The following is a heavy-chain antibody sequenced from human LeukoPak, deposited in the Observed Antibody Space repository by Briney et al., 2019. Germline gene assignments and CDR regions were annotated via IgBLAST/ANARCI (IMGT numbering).Heavy chain of an antibody. J-gene: IGHJ4*02. CDR1: GFTFSSYA. CDR2: ISGSGGST. CDR3: AREYNVRPIFDY. D-gene: IGHD1-14*01. V-gene: IGHV3-23*01. Sequence: QRWGSLRLSCAASGFTFSSYAMGWVRQAPGKGLEWVSAISGSGGSTYYADSVKGRFTISRDNSKNTLYLQMKSLRAEDTAVYYCAREYNVRPIFDYWGQGTLVTVSS.